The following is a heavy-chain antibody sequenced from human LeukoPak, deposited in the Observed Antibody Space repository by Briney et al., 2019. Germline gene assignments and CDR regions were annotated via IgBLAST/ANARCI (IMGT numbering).Heavy chain of an antibody. V-gene: IGHV1-18*01. CDR1: GYTFTSYG. CDR2: ISAYNGNT. CDR3: ARDLPTQYCSGGSCWNWFDP. J-gene: IGHJ5*02. D-gene: IGHD2-15*01. Sequence: ASVNVSCKASGYTFTSYGISWVRQAPGQGLEWMGWISAYNGNTNYAQKLQGRVTMTTDTSTSTAYMELRSLRSDDTAVYYCARDLPTQYCSGGSCWNWFDPWGQGTLVTVSS.